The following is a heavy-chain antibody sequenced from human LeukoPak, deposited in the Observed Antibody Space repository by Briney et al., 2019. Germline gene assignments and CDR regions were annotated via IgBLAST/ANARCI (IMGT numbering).Heavy chain of an antibody. J-gene: IGHJ6*02. D-gene: IGHD6-6*01. CDR3: AKYSSSSNYYFGMDV. V-gene: IGHV3-30*18. CDR2: ISYDGSNK. Sequence: GGSLRLSCAASGYAFSNYGMHLVRQAPGKGLEWVTVISYDGSNKYYVDSVKGRFTISRDNSKNTLYLQMNSLRAEDTAVYYCAKYSSSSNYYFGMDVWGQGTTVTVSS. CDR1: GYAFSNYG.